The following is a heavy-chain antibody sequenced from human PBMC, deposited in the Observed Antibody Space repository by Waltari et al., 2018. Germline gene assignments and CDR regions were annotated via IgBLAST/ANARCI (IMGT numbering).Heavy chain of an antibody. V-gene: IGHV3-23*04. D-gene: IGHD1-26*01. J-gene: IGHJ4*02. CDR3: AQGGRSSFFDN. CDR2: ISGRGSNT. CDR1: GFTFSAYD. Sequence: EVQLVESGGGLVQTGGSLRLSCAASGFTFSAYDMTWVRLVAGKRLEWVSTISGRGSNTYYTDSVKGLFTISRDNSKSTLSLQMNSLRAEDTAVYYCAQGGRSSFFDNWGQGTLVTVSS.